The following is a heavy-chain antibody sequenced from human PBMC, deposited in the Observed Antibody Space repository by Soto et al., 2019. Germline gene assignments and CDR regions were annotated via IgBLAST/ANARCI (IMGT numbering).Heavy chain of an antibody. J-gene: IGHJ4*02. CDR3: ARDGTMIGPSYYFDY. V-gene: IGHV1-69*13. D-gene: IGHD3-22*01. CDR1: GGTFSSYA. CDR2: IIPIFGTA. Sequence: ASVKVSCKASGGTFSSYAISWVRQAPGQGLEWMGGIIPIFGTANYAQKFQGRVTITADESTSTAYMELSSLRSEDTAVYYCARDGTMIGPSYYFDYWGQGTLVTVSS.